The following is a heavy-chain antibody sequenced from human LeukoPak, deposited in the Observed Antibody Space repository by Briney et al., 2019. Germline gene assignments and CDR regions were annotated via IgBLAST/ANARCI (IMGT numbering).Heavy chain of an antibody. Sequence: PSEILSLTCTVSGGSMSSYYWSWIRQPPGKGLEWIGYTYYSGNTNCNPSLKSRVTISVDTSKNQFSLKVSSVTAADTAVYYCARVFHDSSGYPFDYWGQGTLVTVSS. CDR1: GGSMSSYY. CDR3: ARVFHDSSGYPFDY. D-gene: IGHD3-22*01. CDR2: TYYSGNT. J-gene: IGHJ4*02. V-gene: IGHV4-59*01.